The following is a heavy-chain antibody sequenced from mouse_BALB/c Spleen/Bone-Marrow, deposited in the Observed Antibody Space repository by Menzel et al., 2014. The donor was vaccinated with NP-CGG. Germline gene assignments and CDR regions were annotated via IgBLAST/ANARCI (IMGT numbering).Heavy chain of an antibody. CDR3: ARSPWFAY. V-gene: IGHV5-17*02. J-gene: IGHJ3*01. Sequence: EVMLVESGGGLVQPGGSRRLSCAASGFTFSSFGMHWVRQAPEKGLEWVAYISSGSSTIYYADTVKGRFTISRDNPKSTLFLQMTSLRSEDTAMYYCARSPWFAYWGQGTLVTVSA. CDR1: GFTFSSFG. CDR2: ISSGSSTI.